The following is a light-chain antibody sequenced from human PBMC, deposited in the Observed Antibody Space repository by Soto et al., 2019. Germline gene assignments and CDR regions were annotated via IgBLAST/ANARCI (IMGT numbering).Light chain of an antibody. CDR2: EVS. CDR3: NSYTTTSTYV. Sequence: QSVLAQPASVSGSPGQSIAISCAGTSSDIGNYNRVSWYQQYPGKAPKLLIYEVSNRPSGVSDRFSGSKSGNTASLTISGLQAEDEADYYCNSYTTTSTYVFGTGTKVT. CDR1: SSDIGNYNR. J-gene: IGLJ1*01. V-gene: IGLV2-14*01.